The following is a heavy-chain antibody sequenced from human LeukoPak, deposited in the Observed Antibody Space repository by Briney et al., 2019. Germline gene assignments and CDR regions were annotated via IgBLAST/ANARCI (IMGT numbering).Heavy chain of an antibody. Sequence: GESLNISCKGSGYSFTNYWIGWVRQMPGKGLEGMGIIYPGDSDTRYSPSFQGQVTISDDKSIRTAYLQWSRLKASDTAMYYCARLGDGYNCGFFDYWGQGTLVTVSS. D-gene: IGHD5-24*01. CDR3: ARLGDGYNCGFFDY. V-gene: IGHV5-51*01. CDR1: GYSFTNYW. J-gene: IGHJ4*02. CDR2: IYPGDSDT.